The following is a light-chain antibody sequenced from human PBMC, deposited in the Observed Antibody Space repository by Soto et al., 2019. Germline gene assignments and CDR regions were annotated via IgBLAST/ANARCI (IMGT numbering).Light chain of an antibody. Sequence: GSVRSRVPIGCRAGQTISSWLAWYQQKPGKAPKLLIYKASTLKSGVPSRFSGSGSGTEFTLTLSCLQPDDFATYYCQHYNSYSEACGQGTKVDIK. CDR3: QHYNSYSEA. CDR1: QTISSW. V-gene: IGKV1-5*03. CDR2: KAS. J-gene: IGKJ1*01.